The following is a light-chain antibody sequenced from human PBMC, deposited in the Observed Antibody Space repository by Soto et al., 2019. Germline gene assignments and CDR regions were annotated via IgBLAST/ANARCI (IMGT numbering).Light chain of an antibody. Sequence: QSVLTQPASVSGSPGQSITISCTATTSDVGDFKLVSWYQHHPGVAPKLIIYEGSERPSRVSHRFSGSKSGNTASLTISGLQAEDEADYYCCSYGGSSNLVVFGGGTKVTVL. J-gene: IGLJ2*01. CDR3: CSYGGSSNLVV. CDR1: TSDVGDFKL. CDR2: EGS. V-gene: IGLV2-23*01.